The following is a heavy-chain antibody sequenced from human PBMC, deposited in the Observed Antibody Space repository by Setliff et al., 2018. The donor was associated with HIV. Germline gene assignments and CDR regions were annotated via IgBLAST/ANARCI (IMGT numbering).Heavy chain of an antibody. CDR2: ISSSGVM. J-gene: IGHJ4*02. D-gene: IGHD2-8*02. Sequence: PGGSLRLSCAASGFTFSAYSMNWVRQAPGKGLEWISYISSSGVMYYADSVKGRFTISRDNAKNSLYLVMNSLRADDTATYYCARDRLTSARYWTSDYWGQGTLVTVSS. CDR1: GFTFSAYS. CDR3: ARDRLTSARYWTSDY. V-gene: IGHV3-48*01.